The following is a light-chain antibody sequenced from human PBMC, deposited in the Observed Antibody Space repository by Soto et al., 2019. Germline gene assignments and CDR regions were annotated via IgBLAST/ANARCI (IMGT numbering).Light chain of an antibody. J-gene: IGKJ1*01. CDR1: QSISNH. CDR2: AAS. CDR3: QQSYSSPPT. V-gene: IGKV1-39*01. Sequence: DIQMTQSPSSLSASVEDRVIITCRASQSISNHLNWYQQKPGKAPKLLIFAASSLQRGVPSRFSGSRSGPDFTLTISSLQPEDFATYYCQQSYSSPPTFGQGTKV.